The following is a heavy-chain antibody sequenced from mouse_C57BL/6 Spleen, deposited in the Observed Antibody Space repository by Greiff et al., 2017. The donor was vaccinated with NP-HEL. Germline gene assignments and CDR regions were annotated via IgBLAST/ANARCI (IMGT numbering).Heavy chain of an antibody. CDR1: GYSFTSYY. CDR2: IYPGSGNT. V-gene: IGHV1-66*01. D-gene: IGHD1-1*01. J-gene: IGHJ2*01. CDR3: ARAYYYGSSYVGYFDY. Sequence: VKVVESGPELVKPGASVKISCKASGYSFTSYYIHWVKQRPGQGLEWIGWIYPGSGNTKYNEKFKGKATLTADTSSSTAYMQLSSLTSEDSAVYYCARAYYYGSSYVGYFDYWGQGTTLTVSS.